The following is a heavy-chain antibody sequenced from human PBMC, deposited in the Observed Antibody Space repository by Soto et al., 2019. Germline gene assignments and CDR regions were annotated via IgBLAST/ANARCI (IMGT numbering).Heavy chain of an antibody. J-gene: IGHJ4*02. CDR1: GFTASSNY. V-gene: IGHV3-53*01. CDR3: ARSFSGSYSIDY. CDR2: IYSGGST. D-gene: IGHD1-26*01. Sequence: EVQLVESGGGLIQPGGSRRLSCAASGFTASSNYMSGFRQAPGKGREWVPVIYSGGSTYYADSVKGRLTISRDNSKNTLYLQMNSLRAEDTAVYYCARSFSGSYSIDYWGQGTLVTVSS.